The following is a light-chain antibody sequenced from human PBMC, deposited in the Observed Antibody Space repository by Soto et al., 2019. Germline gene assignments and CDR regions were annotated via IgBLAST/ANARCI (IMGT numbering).Light chain of an antibody. CDR3: CSHAGSNNV. V-gene: IGLV2-8*01. CDR2: EVS. CDR1: SSDVGVYNY. J-gene: IGLJ1*01. Sequence: QSALTQPPSASGSPGQSVTVSCTGTSSDVGVYNYVSWYQQHPGKAPKLIIYEVSKRPSGVPDRFSGSKSGNTASLTVSGLQAEDEADYYCCSHAGSNNVFGTGTKLTVL.